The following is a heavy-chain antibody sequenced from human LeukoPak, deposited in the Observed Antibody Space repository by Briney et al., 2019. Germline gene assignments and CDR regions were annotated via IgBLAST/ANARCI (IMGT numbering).Heavy chain of an antibody. J-gene: IGHJ4*02. CDR1: GYTFTGYY. D-gene: IGHD3-22*01. CDR3: TRGSYYDSSGYSGVRLFDY. V-gene: IGHV1-2*02. Sequence: ASVKVSCKSSGYTFTGYYIHWVRQAPGQGLEWMGWINPNRGGTNYAQKFQGRVTMTRDTSISTAYMELSRLRSDDTALYYCTRGSYYDSSGYSGVRLFDYWGQGTPVTVPS. CDR2: INPNRGGT.